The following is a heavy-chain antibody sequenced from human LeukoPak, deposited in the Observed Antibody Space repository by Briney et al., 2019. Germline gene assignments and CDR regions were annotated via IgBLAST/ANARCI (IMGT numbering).Heavy chain of an antibody. CDR2: ISYDGDNQ. Sequence: GGSLRLSCAASGFTFSSYAIHWVRQAPGKGLEWVAVISYDGDNQYYADSVKGRFTISRDNSKNTPYLQMNSLRAEDTAVYYCARDWQGSPGYYFDYWGQGTLVTVSS. J-gene: IGHJ4*02. CDR3: ARDWQGSPGYYFDY. CDR1: GFTFSSYA. V-gene: IGHV3-30*04. D-gene: IGHD2-2*01.